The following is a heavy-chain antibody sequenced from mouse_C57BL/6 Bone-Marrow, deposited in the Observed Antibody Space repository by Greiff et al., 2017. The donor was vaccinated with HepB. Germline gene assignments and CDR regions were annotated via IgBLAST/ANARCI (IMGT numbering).Heavy chain of an antibody. CDR2: IWSDGST. D-gene: IGHD1-1*01. CDR1: GFSLTSYG. Sequence: VKLEESGTGLVAPSQSLSITCTVSGFSLTSYGVHWVRQPPGKGLEWLVVIWSDGSTTYNSALKSRLSISKDNSKSQVFLKMNSLQTDDTAMYYCARTQYYYGSWGYAMDYWGQGTSVTVSA. V-gene: IGHV2-6*03. J-gene: IGHJ4*01. CDR3: ARTQYYYGSWGYAMDY.